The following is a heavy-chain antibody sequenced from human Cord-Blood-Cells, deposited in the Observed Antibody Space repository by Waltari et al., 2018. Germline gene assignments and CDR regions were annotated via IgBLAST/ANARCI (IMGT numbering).Heavy chain of an antibody. V-gene: IGHV6-1*01. CDR1: GHSVSSNRAA. J-gene: IGHJ5*02. D-gene: IGHD6-6*01. Sequence: QVPLQQSGPGLVTPSPPLSLTCAIYGHSVSSNRAACNWTRQSPSRGLEWLGRTYYRSKWYNDYAVSVKSRITINPDTSKNQFSLQLNSVTPEDTAVYYCARDPSSENWFDPWGQGTLVTVSS. CDR3: ARDPSSENWFDP. CDR2: TYYRSKWYN.